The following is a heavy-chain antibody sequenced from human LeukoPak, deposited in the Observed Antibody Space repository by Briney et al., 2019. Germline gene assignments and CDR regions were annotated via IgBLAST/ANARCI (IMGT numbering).Heavy chain of an antibody. J-gene: IGHJ6*02. CDR1: GGSFSGYY. D-gene: IGHD4-11*01. Sequence: PSETLSLTCAVYGGSFSGYYWSWIRQPPGKGLEWIGEINHSGSTNYNPSLKSRVTISVDTSKNQFSLKLSSVTAADTAVYYCARGLVVTVTSTRYYYYYYGMDVRGQGTTVTVSS. CDR3: ARGLVVTVTSTRYYYYYYGMDV. V-gene: IGHV4-34*01. CDR2: INHSGST.